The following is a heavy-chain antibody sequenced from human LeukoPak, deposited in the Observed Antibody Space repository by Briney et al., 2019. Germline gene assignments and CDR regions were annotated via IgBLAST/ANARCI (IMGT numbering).Heavy chain of an antibody. J-gene: IGHJ4*02. CDR2: INPNSGGT. CDR3: ARDSLPIIAAAGRRGGFDY. CDR1: GYTFTGYY. Sequence: ASVKVSCKASGYTFTGYYMHWVRQARGQGLEWMGWINPNSGGTNYAQKFQGRVTMTRDTSISTAYMELSRLRSDDTAVYYCARDSLPIIAAAGRRGGFDYWGQGTLVTVSS. D-gene: IGHD6-13*01. V-gene: IGHV1-2*02.